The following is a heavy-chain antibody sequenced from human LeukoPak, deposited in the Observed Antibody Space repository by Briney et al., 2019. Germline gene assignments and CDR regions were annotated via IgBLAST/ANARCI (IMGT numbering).Heavy chain of an antibody. J-gene: IGHJ4*02. Sequence: GESLEISCKGSGYSLTNYWIGWVRQMPGKGLEWMGIIYPGDSDTRYSPSFQGQVTISADKSIGTAYLQWSSLKASDTAIYYCARSWVTGYGTVLDYWGQGTLVTVSS. V-gene: IGHV5-51*01. CDR3: ARSWVTGYGTVLDY. D-gene: IGHD5-18*01. CDR2: IYPGDSDT. CDR1: GYSLTNYW.